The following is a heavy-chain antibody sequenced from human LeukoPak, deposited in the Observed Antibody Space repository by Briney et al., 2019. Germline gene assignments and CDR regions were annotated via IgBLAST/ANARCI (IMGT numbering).Heavy chain of an antibody. CDR3: AKNGQSGFSFDP. J-gene: IGHJ5*02. Sequence: SETLSLTCTVSGGSINSRIYYWGWIRQPPGKGLEWIGSIYYSGSTYYNPSLKSRVTISADTSKNQFSLKLNSVTAADTAVYYCAKNGQSGFSFDPWGQGTLVTVSS. V-gene: IGHV4-39*07. CDR1: GGSINSRIYY. CDR2: IYYSGST. D-gene: IGHD3-3*01.